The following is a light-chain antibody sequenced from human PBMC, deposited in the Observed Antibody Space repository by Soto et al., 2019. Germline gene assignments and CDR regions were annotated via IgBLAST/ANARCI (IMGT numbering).Light chain of an antibody. V-gene: IGLV2-23*01. J-gene: IGLJ2*01. CDR1: SSDVGSYNL. Sequence: QSVLTQPASVSGSPGQSITISCTGTSSDVGSYNLVSWYQQHPGKAPKLMIYEGSKRPSGVSNRFSGSKSGNTASLTISGLQAEDEADYHCCSYAGSSTYVVFGGGIKVTVL. CDR2: EGS. CDR3: CSYAGSSTYVV.